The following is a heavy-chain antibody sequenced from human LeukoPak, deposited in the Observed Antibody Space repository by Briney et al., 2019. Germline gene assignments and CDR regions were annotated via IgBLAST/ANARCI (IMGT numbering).Heavy chain of an antibody. Sequence: SETLSLTCTVSGGSISSGDYYWSWIRQPPGKGLEWIGYIYYSGSTYYNPSLKSRVTISVDTSKNQFSLKPSSVTAADTAVYYCARGGADSEDAFDIWGQGTMVTVSS. D-gene: IGHD1-14*01. J-gene: IGHJ3*02. V-gene: IGHV4-30-4*01. CDR2: IYYSGST. CDR3: ARGGADSEDAFDI. CDR1: GGSISSGDYY.